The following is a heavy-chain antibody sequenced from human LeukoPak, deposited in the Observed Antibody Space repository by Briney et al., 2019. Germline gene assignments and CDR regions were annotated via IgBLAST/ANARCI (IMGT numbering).Heavy chain of an antibody. V-gene: IGHV4-59*01. CDR3: AREVSSYTPSDY. CDR2: IYYSGST. Sequence: SETLSLTCTVSGGSISSYYWSWIRQPPGKGLEWIGYIYYSGSTNYNPSLKSRVTISVDTSKNQFSLKLSSVTAEDTAVYYCAREVSSYTPSDYWGQGTLVTVSS. CDR1: GGSISSYY. D-gene: IGHD2-2*02. J-gene: IGHJ4*02.